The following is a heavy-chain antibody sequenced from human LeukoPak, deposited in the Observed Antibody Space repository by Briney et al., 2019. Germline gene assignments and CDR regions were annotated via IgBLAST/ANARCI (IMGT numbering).Heavy chain of an antibody. CDR1: GFTFSSYS. V-gene: IGHV3-21*01. Sequence: GGSLRLSCAASGFTFSSYSMNWVRQAPGKGLEWVSSISSSSSYIYYADSVKGRFTISRDNAKNSLYLQMNSLRAEDTAVYYCAREKITKDIVVVPAAMGATDYWGQGTLVTVSS. CDR3: AREKITKDIVVVPAAMGATDY. J-gene: IGHJ4*02. D-gene: IGHD2-2*01. CDR2: ISSSSSYI.